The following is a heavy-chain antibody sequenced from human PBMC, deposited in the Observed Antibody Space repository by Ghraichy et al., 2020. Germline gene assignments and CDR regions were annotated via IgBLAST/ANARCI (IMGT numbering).Heavy chain of an antibody. CDR2: IYYSGST. CDR3: ASDRRPGYYDSSGYYSPGYYYMDV. D-gene: IGHD3-22*01. Sequence: SETLSLTCTVSGGSVSSGSYYWSWIRQPPGKGLEWIGYIYYSGSTNYNPSLKSRVTISVDTSKNQFSLKLSSVTAADTAVYYCASDRRPGYYDSSGYYSPGYYYMDVWGKGTTVTVSS. V-gene: IGHV4-61*01. CDR1: GGSVSSGSYY. J-gene: IGHJ6*03.